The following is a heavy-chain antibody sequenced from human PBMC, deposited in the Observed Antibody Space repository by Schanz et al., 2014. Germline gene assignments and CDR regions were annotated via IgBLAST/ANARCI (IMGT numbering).Heavy chain of an antibody. J-gene: IGHJ4*02. CDR3: TRDREILLHRFDY. CDR2: IRSKAYGGTT. V-gene: IGHV3-49*04. Sequence: EVQLVESGGCLVQPGRSLRLSCTASGFTFGDYAMNWVRQAPGKGLEWVGFIRSKAYGGTTEYAASVKGRFIISRDDSKSIAYLQMNSLKTEDTAVYYCTRDREILLHRFDYWGQGTLVTVSS. D-gene: IGHD1-26*01. CDR1: GFTFGDYA.